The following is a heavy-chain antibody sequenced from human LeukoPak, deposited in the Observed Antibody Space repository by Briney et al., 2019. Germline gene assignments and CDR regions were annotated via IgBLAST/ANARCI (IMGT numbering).Heavy chain of an antibody. CDR1: GFTFSSYG. V-gene: IGHV3-30*18. CDR3: AKDYLMYSSGWGPLYFDY. D-gene: IGHD6-19*01. J-gene: IGHJ4*02. CDR2: ISYDESNK. Sequence: GGSLRLSCAASGFTFSSYGMHWVRQAPGKGLEWVAVISYDESNKYYADSVKGRLTISRDNSKNTLYLQMNSLRAEDTAVYYCAKDYLMYSSGWGPLYFDYWGQGTLVTVSS.